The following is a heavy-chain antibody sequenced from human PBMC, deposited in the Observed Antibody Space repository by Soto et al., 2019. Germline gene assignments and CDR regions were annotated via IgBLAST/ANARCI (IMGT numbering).Heavy chain of an antibody. Sequence: QVQLVQSGAEVRKPGASVKVSCNASGYSFTDYYMHWVRQAPGQGLEWMGVIDPRGGSASYAQIFQGRVTMIRDTSTSTVYMELSSLRSEDTATYYCARALGVAGVRLLFAYWGQGTLFTVSS. V-gene: IGHV1-46*01. D-gene: IGHD3-10*01. J-gene: IGHJ4*02. CDR1: GYSFTDYY. CDR3: ARALGVAGVRLLFAY. CDR2: IDPRGGSA.